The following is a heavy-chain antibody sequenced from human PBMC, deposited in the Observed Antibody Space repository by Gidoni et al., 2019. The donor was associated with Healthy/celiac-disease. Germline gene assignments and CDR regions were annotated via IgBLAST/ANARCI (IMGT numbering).Heavy chain of an antibody. CDR3: ASRTGFSVYDYYFDY. Sequence: QVQLVQSGAEVKKHGSSVKVSCKASGGTFSSYAISWVRQAPGQGLEWMGGIIPIFGTANYAQKFQGRVTITAVESTSTAYMELSSLRSEDTAVYYCASRTGFSVYDYYFDYWGQGTLVTVSS. CDR1: GGTFSSYA. CDR2: IIPIFGTA. J-gene: IGHJ4*02. D-gene: IGHD5-12*01. V-gene: IGHV1-69*01.